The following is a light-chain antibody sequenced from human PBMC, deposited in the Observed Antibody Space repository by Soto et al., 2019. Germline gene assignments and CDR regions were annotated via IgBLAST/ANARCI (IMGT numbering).Light chain of an antibody. CDR3: GTWDTTLSGGV. J-gene: IGLJ2*01. V-gene: IGLV1-51*01. CDR2: DNI. Sequence: QSVLTQPPSVSAGTGQTVTISCSGSNSNIGTKNVCWYQQLPGTAPRLLIYDNIKRPSGIPDRFSASKSGTSATLAITGLQTGDEADYYCGTWDTTLSGGVLGGVTKLTVL. CDR1: NSNIGTKN.